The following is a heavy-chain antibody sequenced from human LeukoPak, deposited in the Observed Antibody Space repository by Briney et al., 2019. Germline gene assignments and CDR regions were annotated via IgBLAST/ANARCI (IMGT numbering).Heavy chain of an antibody. CDR2: SSRSSSYI. CDR1: GFTFSSYN. V-gene: IGHV3-21*01. J-gene: IGHJ6*02. Sequence: GGSLRLSCAASGFTFSSYNMNWVRHAPGKGLEWVSYSSRSSSYIYYADSVKGRFTISRDNAKNSLYLQMNSLRAEDTGVYYCARAGRDYYYGMDVWGQGTTVTVSS. CDR3: ARAGRDYYYGMDV.